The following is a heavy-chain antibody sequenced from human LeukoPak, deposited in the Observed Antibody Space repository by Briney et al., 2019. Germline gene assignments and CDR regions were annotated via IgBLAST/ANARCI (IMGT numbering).Heavy chain of an antibody. J-gene: IGHJ2*01. CDR1: GDSISSYY. CDR3: ARDKGPYWYFYL. Sequence: SETLSLTCTVSGDSISSYYWNWIRQPPGKGLEWIGNIYYSGSTDYNPSLKSRVTISVDTSKNQLSLRLSSVTAADTAVYHCARDKGPYWYFYLWGRGTLVTVSS. V-gene: IGHV4-59*01. CDR2: IYYSGST.